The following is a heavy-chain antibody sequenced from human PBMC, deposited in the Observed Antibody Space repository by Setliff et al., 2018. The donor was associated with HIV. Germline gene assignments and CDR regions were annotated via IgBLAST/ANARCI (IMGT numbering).Heavy chain of an antibody. CDR1: GGTFSIYA. J-gene: IGHJ6*02. CDR2: IIPIFGIP. Sequence: ASVKVSCKASGGTFSIYAISWVRQAPGQGLEWMGGIIPIFGIPNYAQKFQGRVTITADESTSTAYMELSSLRSDDTAVYYCARGPYSSGFKTWRDYYYYYGMDVWGQGTTVTVSS. D-gene: IGHD6-19*01. CDR3: ARGPYSSGFKTWRDYYYYYGMDV. V-gene: IGHV1-69*13.